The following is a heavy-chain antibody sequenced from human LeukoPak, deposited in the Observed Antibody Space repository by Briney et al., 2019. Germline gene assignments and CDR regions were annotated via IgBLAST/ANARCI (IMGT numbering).Heavy chain of an antibody. CDR2: ISYGGSTK. J-gene: IGHJ3*02. V-gene: IGHV3-30-3*01. D-gene: IGHD4-17*01. CDR1: GFTFSNYL. CDR3: AREGVRYGNAFDI. Sequence: GGSLRLSCAASGFTFSNYLMHWVRQAPGKGLEWVAVISYGGSTKHYADSVKGRFTISRDNSKNTLYLQMNSLRAEDMAVYYCAREGVRYGNAFDIRGQGTMVTVSS.